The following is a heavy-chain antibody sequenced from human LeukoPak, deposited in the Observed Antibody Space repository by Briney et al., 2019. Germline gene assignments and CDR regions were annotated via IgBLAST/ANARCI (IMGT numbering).Heavy chain of an antibody. Sequence: GASVKVSCKASGYTFTGYYMHWVRQAPGQGLEWMGWINPNSGGTNYAQKFQGRVTMTRDTSISTAYMELSRLRSDDTAVYYCGRGRRDGYNWPYYFAYWGQGTLVTVSS. CDR1: GYTFTGYY. V-gene: IGHV1-2*02. J-gene: IGHJ4*02. D-gene: IGHD5-24*01. CDR3: GRGRRDGYNWPYYFAY. CDR2: INPNSGGT.